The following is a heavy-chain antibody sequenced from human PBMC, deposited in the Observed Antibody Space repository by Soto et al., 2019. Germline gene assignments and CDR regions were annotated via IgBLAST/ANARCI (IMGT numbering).Heavy chain of an antibody. CDR1: GGSISSGGYS. CDR2: IYHSGST. Sequence: SETLSLTCAVSGGSISSGGYSWSWIRQPPGKGLEWIGYIYHSGSTYYNPSLKSRVTISVDRSKNQFSLKLSSVTAADTAVYYCASKYSSPGWYYFDYWGQGILVTVSS. CDR3: ASKYSSPGWYYFDY. D-gene: IGHD6-6*01. V-gene: IGHV4-30-2*01. J-gene: IGHJ4*02.